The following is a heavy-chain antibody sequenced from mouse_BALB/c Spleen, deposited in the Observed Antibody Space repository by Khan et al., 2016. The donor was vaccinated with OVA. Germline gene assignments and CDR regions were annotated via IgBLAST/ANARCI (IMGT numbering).Heavy chain of an antibody. D-gene: IGHD4-1*01. CDR2: IRDKANGYTT. V-gene: IGHV7-3*02. CDR1: GFTFTDYY. J-gene: IGHJ4*01. Sequence: EVELVESGGGLVQPGRSLRLSCATSGFTFTDYYMTWVRQPPGKALEWLGFIRDKANGYTTESSASVRGRFTISSDNSQSILYLQMNSLRAGDSATYYCAREWEFYAMDYWGQGTSVTVSS. CDR3: AREWEFYAMDY.